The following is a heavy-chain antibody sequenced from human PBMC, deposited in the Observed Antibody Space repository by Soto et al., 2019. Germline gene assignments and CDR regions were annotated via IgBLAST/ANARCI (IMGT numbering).Heavy chain of an antibody. Sequence: PGGSLRLSCAASGFTFSSYRMNWVRQARAKGLEWVSSISSSSSYIYYADSVKGRFSISRDTAKSSLSLQMIRLRAEDTAVYYCARDRIAVAGTSYYYGMDVCGQGTTFTVS. CDR3: ARDRIAVAGTSYYYGMDV. J-gene: IGHJ6*02. D-gene: IGHD6-19*01. V-gene: IGHV3-21*01. CDR1: GFTFSSYR. CDR2: ISSSSSYI.